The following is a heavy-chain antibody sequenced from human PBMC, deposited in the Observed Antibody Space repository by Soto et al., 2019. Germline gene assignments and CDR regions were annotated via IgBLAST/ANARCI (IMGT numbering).Heavy chain of an antibody. Sequence: SETLSLTCAVYGGFLSESYWTWVRQPPGKGLEWIGEINHVGGTNYNPSLKSRVTMSVDTSQNQFSLRLISVTAADTAMYFCVRIRYQLPSSVLWLDPWGQGTPVTVSS. CDR3: VRIRYQLPSSVLWLDP. V-gene: IGHV4-34*01. CDR2: INHVGGT. D-gene: IGHD3-16*01. J-gene: IGHJ5*02. CDR1: GGFLSESY.